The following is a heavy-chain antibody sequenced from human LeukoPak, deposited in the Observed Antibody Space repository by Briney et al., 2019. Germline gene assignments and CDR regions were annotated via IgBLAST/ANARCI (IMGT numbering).Heavy chain of an antibody. CDR1: GGSFSGYY. Sequence: SETLSLTCAVYGGSFSGYYWSWIRQPPGKGLEWIGEINHSGSTNYNPSLKSRVTISVDTSKNQFSLKLSSVTAADTAVYYCARGRLWWLPGYFDYWSQGTLVTVSS. D-gene: IGHD5-12*01. CDR2: INHSGST. CDR3: ARGRLWWLPGYFDY. J-gene: IGHJ4*02. V-gene: IGHV4-34*01.